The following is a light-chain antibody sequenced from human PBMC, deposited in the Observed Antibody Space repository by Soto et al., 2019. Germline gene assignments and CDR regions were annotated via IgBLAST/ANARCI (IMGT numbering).Light chain of an antibody. CDR2: KAS. CDR1: QSISSW. V-gene: IGKV1-5*03. J-gene: IGKJ1*01. CDR3: QQYNSYPWT. Sequence: DIQMTQSPSTLSASVGDRVTITCRASQSISSWLAWYQQKPVKAPKLLMYKASSLESGVPSRFSGSGSGTEFTLTISSLQPDDFATYYCQQYNSYPWTFRQGTKVEIK.